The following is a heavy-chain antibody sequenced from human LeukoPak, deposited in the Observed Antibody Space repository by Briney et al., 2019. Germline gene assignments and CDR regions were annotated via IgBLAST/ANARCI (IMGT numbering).Heavy chain of an antibody. D-gene: IGHD6-13*01. J-gene: IGHJ4*02. V-gene: IGHV3-30*18. Sequence: GGSLRLSCAASGFTFSSYGMHWVRQAPGKGLEWVAVISYDGSNKYYADSVKGRFTISRDNSKNTLYLQMNSLRAEDTAVYYCAKDSGIAAFGYWGQGTLVTVSS. CDR2: ISYDGSNK. CDR1: GFTFSSYG. CDR3: AKDSGIAAFGY.